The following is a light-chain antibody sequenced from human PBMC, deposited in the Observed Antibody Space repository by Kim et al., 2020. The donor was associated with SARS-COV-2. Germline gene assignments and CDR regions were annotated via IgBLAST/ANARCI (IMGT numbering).Light chain of an antibody. V-gene: IGLV1-44*01. CDR1: NSNIGANT. J-gene: IGLJ3*02. CDR3: ATWDDGLNAWM. CDR2: AND. Sequence: ELTQPPSASGTPGQRVTISCSGGNSNIGANTVYWYQQFPGTAPELLIYANDRRPSGVPDRFSVSQSGTAASLAISSLQSEDEADYYCATWDDGLNAWMFGGGTK.